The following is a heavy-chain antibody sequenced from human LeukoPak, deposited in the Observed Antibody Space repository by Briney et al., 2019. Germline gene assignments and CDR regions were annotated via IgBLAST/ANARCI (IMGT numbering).Heavy chain of an antibody. D-gene: IGHD4-17*01. CDR2: ISASGGSR. V-gene: IGHV3-23*01. CDR1: GFTFSYYV. CDR3: AQDRGATVTTFVN. Sequence: GGSLRLSCAASGFTFSYYVMSGVRQAAGKGREWVSGISASGGSRDYADSVTGRFTISRDNSTNTVYLQMNSMRVEDTAIYYCAQDRGATVTTFVNWGQGTLVTVSS. J-gene: IGHJ4*02.